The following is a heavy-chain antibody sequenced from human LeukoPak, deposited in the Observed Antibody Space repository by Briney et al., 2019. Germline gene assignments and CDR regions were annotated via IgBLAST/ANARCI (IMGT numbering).Heavy chain of an antibody. CDR2: ISGSGGST. CDR1: GFTFSNYA. V-gene: IGHV3-23*01. D-gene: IGHD3-10*01. Sequence: GGSLRLSCAASGFTFSNYAMSWVRQAPGKGLEWVSVISGSGGSTYYADSVKGRFTISRDNSKNTLYLQMNSLRAEDTAVYYCAKGLLWPPKNFDYWGQGTLVTVSS. J-gene: IGHJ4*02. CDR3: AKGLLWPPKNFDY.